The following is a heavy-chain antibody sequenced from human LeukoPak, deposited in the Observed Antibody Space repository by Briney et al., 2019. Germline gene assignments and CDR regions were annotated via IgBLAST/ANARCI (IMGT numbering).Heavy chain of an antibody. CDR3: ARGRDGYIFDY. CDR1: GGSISSYY. J-gene: IGHJ4*02. D-gene: IGHD5-24*01. Sequence: SETLSLTCTVSGGSISSYYWSWIRQPPGKGLEWIGYIYYSGSTNYNPSLKSQVTISVDTSKNQFSLKLSSVTAADTAVYYCARGRDGYIFDYWGQGTLVTVSS. CDR2: IYYSGST. V-gene: IGHV4-59*01.